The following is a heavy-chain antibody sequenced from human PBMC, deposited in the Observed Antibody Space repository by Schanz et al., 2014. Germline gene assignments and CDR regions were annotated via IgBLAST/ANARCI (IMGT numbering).Heavy chain of an antibody. J-gene: IGHJ5*02. D-gene: IGHD2-2*01. CDR2: IVGGGGRT. CDR3: ASQPCPITVSVVVSTWFDP. Sequence: EAQLLESGGGLVQPGGSLRLSCAASGFNFKAYAMSWVRQAPGKGLEWVSSIVGGGGRTYYADSVKGRFTISRDNSKNTLDLQTNILQVNNLAAYYSASQPCPITVSVVVSTWFDPWGQGTLVTVSS. CDR1: GFNFKAYA. V-gene: IGHV3-23*01.